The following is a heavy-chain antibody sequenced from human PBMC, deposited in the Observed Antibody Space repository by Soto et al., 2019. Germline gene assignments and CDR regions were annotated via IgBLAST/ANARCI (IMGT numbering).Heavy chain of an antibody. CDR2: IYPGDSDT. V-gene: IGHV5-51*01. Sequence: ESLKISCKGSGYSFTSYWNGWVRQMPGKGLEWMGIIYPGDSDTRYSPSFPGQVTISSDKSISTASLQCSRLKASDTAMYYCARHGGGDCSSTSCYTGDYYYGTDVSGQGNTGTV. J-gene: IGHJ6*02. CDR3: ARHGGGDCSSTSCYTGDYYYGTDV. CDR1: GYSFTSYW. D-gene: IGHD2-2*02.